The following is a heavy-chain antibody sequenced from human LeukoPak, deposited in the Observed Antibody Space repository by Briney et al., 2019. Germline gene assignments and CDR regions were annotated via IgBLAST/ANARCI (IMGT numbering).Heavy chain of an antibody. V-gene: IGHV3-23*01. CDR2: ISADGGST. Sequence: GGSLRLSCAASGFTFSSHAMSWVRQAPGKWLEWVSAISADGGSTYYAASVKGRFTISRDNSKNTLYLQMNSLRPEDTAVYYCAKNYYDSSGYYDYFDYWGQGTLVTVSS. D-gene: IGHD3-22*01. CDR3: AKNYYDSSGYYDYFDY. CDR1: GFTFSSHA. J-gene: IGHJ4*02.